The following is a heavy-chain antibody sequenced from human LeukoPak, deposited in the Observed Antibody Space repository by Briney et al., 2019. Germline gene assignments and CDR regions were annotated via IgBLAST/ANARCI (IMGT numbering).Heavy chain of an antibody. D-gene: IGHD7-27*01. Sequence: GESLKISCKVSGYIFVNYWIGWVRQMPGKGLEWMGIIYPGDSDTRYSPSFQGQVTISADKSISTAYLQWSSLKASDTAMYYCARRLGISYFDYWGQGTLVTVSS. CDR1: GYIFVNYW. CDR3: ARRLGISYFDY. CDR2: IYPGDSDT. V-gene: IGHV5-51*01. J-gene: IGHJ4*02.